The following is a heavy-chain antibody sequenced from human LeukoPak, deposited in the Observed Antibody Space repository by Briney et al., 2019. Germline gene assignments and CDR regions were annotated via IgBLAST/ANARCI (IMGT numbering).Heavy chain of an antibody. D-gene: IGHD1-1*01. CDR2: ISTTSSYL. Sequence: GGSLRLSCAASGFTFSTFAMTWVRQAPGKGLEWVSSISTTSSYLYYADSLKGRFTISRDNAKNSLYLQMNSLRAEDTAVYYCARGWNWNDNWFDPWGQGTLVTVSS. J-gene: IGHJ5*02. CDR1: GFTFSTFA. V-gene: IGHV3-21*01. CDR3: ARGWNWNDNWFDP.